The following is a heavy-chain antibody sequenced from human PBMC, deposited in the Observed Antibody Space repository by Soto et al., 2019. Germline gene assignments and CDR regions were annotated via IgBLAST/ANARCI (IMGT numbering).Heavy chain of an antibody. Sequence: GASVKVSCKASGGTFSSYAISWVRQAPGQGLEWMGGIIPIFGTANYAQKFQGRVTVTADESTSTAYMELSSLRSEDTAVYYCARDLGSGSYTAFDIWGQGTMVTVSS. V-gene: IGHV1-69*13. CDR2: IIPIFGTA. D-gene: IGHD3-10*01. CDR3: ARDLGSGSYTAFDI. CDR1: GGTFSSYA. J-gene: IGHJ3*02.